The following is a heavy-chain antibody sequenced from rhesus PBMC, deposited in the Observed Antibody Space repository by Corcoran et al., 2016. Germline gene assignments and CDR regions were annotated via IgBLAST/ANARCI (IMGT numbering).Heavy chain of an antibody. CDR2: IPGSAGNT. Sequence: QMQLQESGPGLVKPSETLSLTCAVPGGYIIINLWSWLRQPLGKGLEWIGRIPGSAGNTDYNPSLKSRVTISTDTSKNQFSLRLSSVTAADTAVYFCARSPPGTYFDYWGQGALVTVSS. V-gene: IGHV4-173*01. D-gene: IGHD2-15*01. J-gene: IGHJ4*01. CDR1: GGYIIINL. CDR3: ARSPPGTYFDY.